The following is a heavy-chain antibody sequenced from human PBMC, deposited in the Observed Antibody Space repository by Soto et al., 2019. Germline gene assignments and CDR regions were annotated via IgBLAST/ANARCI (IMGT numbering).Heavy chain of an antibody. J-gene: IGHJ4*02. CDR1: GGSISSWSVY. V-gene: IGHV4-39*01. Sequence: QLQLQESGPGLVKPSETLSLTCTVSGGSISSWSVYWGWRRQPPGKGLEFIGSIYHSGTTAYQPSLKDRGPCSVDTSLNQFSLKLTSATASDTAVYYCARHSRGSYVPLDSGGQGPLVTVSS. CDR2: IYHSGTT. D-gene: IGHD1-26*01. CDR3: ARHSRGSYVPLDS.